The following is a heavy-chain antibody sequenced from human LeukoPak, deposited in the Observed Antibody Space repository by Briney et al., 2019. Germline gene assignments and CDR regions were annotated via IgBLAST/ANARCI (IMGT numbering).Heavy chain of an antibody. CDR3: AKRSDWLGAFDI. V-gene: IGHV1-69*04. D-gene: IGHD5-12*01. CDR2: IIPILGIA. CDR1: GGTFSSYA. J-gene: IGHJ3*02. Sequence: SVKVSCKASGGTFSSYAISWVRQAPGQGLECMGRIIPILGIANYAQKFQGRVTITADKSTSTAYMELSSLRSEDTAVYYCAKRSDWLGAFDIWGQGTMVTVSS.